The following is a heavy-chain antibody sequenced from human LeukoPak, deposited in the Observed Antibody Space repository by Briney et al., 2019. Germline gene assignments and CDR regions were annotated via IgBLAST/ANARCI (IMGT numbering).Heavy chain of an antibody. V-gene: IGHV1-2*02. D-gene: IGHD5-18*01. Sequence: ASVKVSCKASGYTFTSYYMHWVRQAPGQGLEWMGWINPNSGGTNYAQKFQGRVTMTRDTSISTAYMELSRLRSDDTAVYYCARVWDTAMVFDPKGGLDYWGQGTLVTVSS. CDR1: GYTFTSYY. CDR2: INPNSGGT. J-gene: IGHJ4*02. CDR3: ARVWDTAMVFDPKGGLDY.